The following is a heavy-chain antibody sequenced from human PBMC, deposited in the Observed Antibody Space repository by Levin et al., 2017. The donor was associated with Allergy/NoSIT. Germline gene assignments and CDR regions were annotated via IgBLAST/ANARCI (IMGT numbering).Heavy chain of an antibody. CDR3: ARDHHDGSGTFDY. Sequence: GESLKISCAASGFTFSDYGMHWVRQAPGKGLEWVALISYDGNNKYYADSVKGRFTISRDNSRKTLYLQMNSLGIDDTAVFYCARDHHDGSGTFDYWGQGTLVTVSS. CDR2: ISYDGNNK. D-gene: IGHD3-10*01. J-gene: IGHJ4*02. CDR1: GFTFSDYG. V-gene: IGHV3-30*03.